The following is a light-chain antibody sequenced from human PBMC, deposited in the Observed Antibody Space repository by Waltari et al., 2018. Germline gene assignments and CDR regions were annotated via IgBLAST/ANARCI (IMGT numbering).Light chain of an antibody. CDR2: SDN. Sequence: QSVLTQPPSASGTPGQKITISCSGARSNVGGNPVNWYRHLPGSAPKPPLFSDNQRPTGVPDRFSGSKSGTSASLAISGLQSEDEAHYYCAAWDFRVDLWVFGGGTKLTVL. V-gene: IGLV1-44*01. CDR1: RSNVGGNP. CDR3: AAWDFRVDLWV. J-gene: IGLJ3*02.